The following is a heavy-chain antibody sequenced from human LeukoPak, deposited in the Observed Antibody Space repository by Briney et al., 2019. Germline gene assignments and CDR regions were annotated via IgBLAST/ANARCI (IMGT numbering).Heavy chain of an antibody. CDR1: GGSISSGGYY. CDR2: IYYSGST. V-gene: IGHV4-61*08. Sequence: SETLSLTCTVSGGSISSGGYYWSWICQHPGKGLEWIGYIYYSGSTNYNPSLKSRVTISVDTSKNQFSLKLTSVTAADTAVYYCARGVVAARFWFDPWGQGTLVTVSS. CDR3: ARGVVAARFWFDP. J-gene: IGHJ5*02. D-gene: IGHD2-15*01.